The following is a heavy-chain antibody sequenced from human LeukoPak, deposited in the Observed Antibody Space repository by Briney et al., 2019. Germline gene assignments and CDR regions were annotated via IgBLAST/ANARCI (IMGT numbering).Heavy chain of an antibody. CDR3: ARAGGVKTAALDLDY. J-gene: IGHJ4*02. V-gene: IGHV4-59*01. D-gene: IGHD6-25*01. Sequence: PSETLSLTCTVSGGSISDYSWSWIRQPPGKGLEWIGNIYYSGSANHNPSLKSRVTISRDTSKNQFSLKLTSVTAADTAVYYCARAGGVKTAALDLDYWGQGTLVTVSS. CDR2: IYYSGSA. CDR1: GGSISDYS.